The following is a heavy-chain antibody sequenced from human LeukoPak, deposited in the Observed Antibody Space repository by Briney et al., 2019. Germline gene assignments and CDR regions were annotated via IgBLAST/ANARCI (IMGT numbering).Heavy chain of an antibody. CDR3: ARESMLNYYDSSGYYYSFDY. Sequence: SQTLSLTCTVSGGSISSGYYYWSWIRQPPGKGLEWIGYIYYSGSTYYNPSLKSRITISVDTSKNQFSLKLSSVTAADTAVYYCARESMLNYYDSSGYYYSFDYWGQGTLVTVSS. V-gene: IGHV4-30-4*08. D-gene: IGHD3-22*01. CDR1: GGSISSGYYY. CDR2: IYYSGST. J-gene: IGHJ4*02.